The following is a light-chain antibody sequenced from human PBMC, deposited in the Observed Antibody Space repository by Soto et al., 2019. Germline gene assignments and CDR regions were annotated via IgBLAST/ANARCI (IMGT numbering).Light chain of an antibody. V-gene: IGKV1-5*03. CDR1: QSISSW. J-gene: IGKJ1*01. CDR2: KAS. CDR3: QQYNSDSGT. Sequence: DIQMTQSPSTLSASVGDRVTITCRARQSISSWLAWYQQKPGKAPKLLIYKASSLESGVPSRFSGSGSGTECTLTISSLQPDDFATYYCQQYNSDSGTFGQGTKVEIK.